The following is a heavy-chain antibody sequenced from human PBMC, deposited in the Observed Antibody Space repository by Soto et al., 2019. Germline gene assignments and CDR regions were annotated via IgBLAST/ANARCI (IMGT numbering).Heavy chain of an antibody. D-gene: IGHD4-17*01. CDR3: ARAPNYGDYKYYFDY. Sequence: SETLSLTCTVSGGSISSGGYYWSWIRQHPGKGLEWIGYIYYSGSTYYNPSLKSRVTISVDTSKNQFSLKLSSVTAADTAVYYCARAPNYGDYKYYFDYWGQGTLVTVSS. V-gene: IGHV4-31*03. CDR1: GGSISSGGYY. CDR2: IYYSGST. J-gene: IGHJ4*02.